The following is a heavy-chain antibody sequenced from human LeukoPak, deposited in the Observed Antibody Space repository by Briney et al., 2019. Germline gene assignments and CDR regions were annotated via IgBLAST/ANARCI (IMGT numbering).Heavy chain of an antibody. V-gene: IGHV4-59*12. D-gene: IGHD1-1*01. CDR1: DGSITNYD. Sequence: PSETLSLTCTVSDGSITNYDWSWVRQPPGKGLEFIGHVHYSGTANYNPSLRSRVTISVDRSKNQFSLKLSSVTAADTAVYYCASGRGDFDYWGQGTLVTVSS. CDR2: VHYSGTA. CDR3: ASGRGDFDY. J-gene: IGHJ4*02.